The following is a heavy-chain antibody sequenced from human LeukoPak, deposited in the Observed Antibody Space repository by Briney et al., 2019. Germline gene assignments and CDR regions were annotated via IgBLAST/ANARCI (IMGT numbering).Heavy chain of an antibody. J-gene: IGHJ5*02. CDR2: IYPGDSDT. D-gene: IGHD6-6*01. Sequence: GESLKISXQSSGYTFTSYWIGWVRQMPGKGLQWMGIIYPGDSDTTYSPSFQGQVTISADKSISTAYLQWSSLKASDTAIYYCARLIVGSSSTGWFDPWGREPWSPSPQ. V-gene: IGHV5-51*01. CDR1: GYTFTSYW. CDR3: ARLIVGSSSTGWFDP.